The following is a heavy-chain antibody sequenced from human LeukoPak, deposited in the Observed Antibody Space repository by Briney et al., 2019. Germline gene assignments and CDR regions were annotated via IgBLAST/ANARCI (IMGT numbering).Heavy chain of an antibody. CDR2: IRYDGSNK. Sequence: GGSLRLSCAASGFTFSSYGMHWVRQAPGKGLEWVAFIRYDGSNKYYADSVKGRFTISRDDSKNTLYLQINSLRAEDTAVYYCAKDLSFGSGTYYFDYWGQGALVTVSS. CDR1: GFTFSSYG. CDR3: AKDLSFGSGTYYFDY. D-gene: IGHD3-10*01. J-gene: IGHJ4*02. V-gene: IGHV3-30*02.